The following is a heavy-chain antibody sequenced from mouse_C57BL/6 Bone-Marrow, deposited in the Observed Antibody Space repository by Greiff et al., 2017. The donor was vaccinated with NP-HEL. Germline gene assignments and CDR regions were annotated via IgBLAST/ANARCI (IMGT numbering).Heavy chain of an antibody. CDR1: GYTFTSYW. CDR3: AREADGSSFSAWFAY. V-gene: IGHV1-55*01. D-gene: IGHD1-1*01. CDR2: IYPGSGST. J-gene: IGHJ3*01. Sequence: VQLQQPGAELVKPGASVKMSCKASGYTFTSYWITWVKQRPGQGLEWIGDIYPGSGSTNYNEKFKSKATLTVDTSSSTAYMQLSSLTSEDSAVYYCAREADGSSFSAWFAYWGQGTLVTFSA.